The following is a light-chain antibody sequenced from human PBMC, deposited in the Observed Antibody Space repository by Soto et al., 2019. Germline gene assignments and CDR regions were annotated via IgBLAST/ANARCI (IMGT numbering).Light chain of an antibody. CDR3: QQYNDWPPIT. Sequence: EIVLTQSPVILSVYPGETDTLSCRASESVTRNLAWYQHMPGQAPRLHVFHASVRATGIPDRFSGSGSGTEFSLTISNLQSEDFAVYFCQQYNDWPPITFGQGTRLEIK. CDR1: ESVTRN. CDR2: HAS. J-gene: IGKJ5*01. V-gene: IGKV3-15*01.